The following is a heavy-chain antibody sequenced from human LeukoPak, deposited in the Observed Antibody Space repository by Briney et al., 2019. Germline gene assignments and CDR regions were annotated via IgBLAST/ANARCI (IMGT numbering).Heavy chain of an antibody. J-gene: IGHJ5*02. CDR3: ARDGTVTAGPFDP. Sequence: GGSLRLSCAAPGIPFSSFGMHWLRQAPGKGLECVAFIWYDGGNKYYADSVKGRFTISRDNSKNTLYLQMNSLTAEDTAVYYCARDGTVTAGPFDPWGGGTLVTVAS. CDR1: GIPFSSFG. D-gene: IGHD4-17*01. CDR2: IWYDGGNK. V-gene: IGHV3-33*01.